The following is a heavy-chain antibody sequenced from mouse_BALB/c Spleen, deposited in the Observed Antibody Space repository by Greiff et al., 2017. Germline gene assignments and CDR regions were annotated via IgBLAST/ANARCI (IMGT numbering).Heavy chain of an antibody. CDR1: GYTFTDYN. Sequence: EVKVEESGPELVKPGASVKISCKASGYTFTDYNMHWVKQSHGKSLEWIGYIYPYNGGTGYNQKFKSKATLTVDNSSSTAYMELRSLTSEDSAVYYCARSDGNYWYFDVWGAGTTVTVSS. CDR2: IYPYNGGT. V-gene: IGHV1S29*02. CDR3: ARSDGNYWYFDV. D-gene: IGHD2-1*01. J-gene: IGHJ1*01.